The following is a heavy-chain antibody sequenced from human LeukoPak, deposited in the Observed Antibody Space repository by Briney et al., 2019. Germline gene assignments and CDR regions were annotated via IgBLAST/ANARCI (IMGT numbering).Heavy chain of an antibody. CDR2: INHSGST. Sequence: WKTLSLTCAVYGGSFSGYYLSWIRQPPGKGLEWFGEINHSGSTNYNPSLKSRVTISVDTSKNQFSLKLSSVTAADTAVYYCARGHVGLWWSSNWFDPWGQGTLVTVSS. CDR3: ARGHVGLWWSSNWFDP. V-gene: IGHV4-34*01. CDR1: GGSFSGYY. D-gene: IGHD2-21*01. J-gene: IGHJ5*02.